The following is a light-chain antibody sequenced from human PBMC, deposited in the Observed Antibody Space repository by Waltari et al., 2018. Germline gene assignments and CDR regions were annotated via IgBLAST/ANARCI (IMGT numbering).Light chain of an antibody. CDR2: EVI. Sequence: QSALTQPASVSGSPGQSITISCTGTTNDIGGYNLVSWYQYHPGKAPKLLIYEVIKRPSGVSDRFSGSKSGNTASLTISGLQAEDEASYYCCSWGGREIFGGGTILTVL. CDR3: CSWGGREI. CDR1: TNDIGGYNL. V-gene: IGLV2-23*02. J-gene: IGLJ2*01.